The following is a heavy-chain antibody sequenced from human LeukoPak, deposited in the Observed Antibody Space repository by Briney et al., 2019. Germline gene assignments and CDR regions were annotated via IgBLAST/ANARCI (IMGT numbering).Heavy chain of an antibody. D-gene: IGHD7-27*01. V-gene: IGHV3-53*01. CDR1: GFSVSTNH. CDR3: ARDVPGDLWYFDL. CDR2: IYSGGST. J-gene: IGHJ2*01. Sequence: GGSLRLSCAASGFSVSTNHMSWVRQAPGKGLEWVSVIYSGGSTYYADSVKGRFTVSKDNSKNTLYLQMNSLRAEDTAVYYCARDVPGDLWYFDLWGRGTLVTVSS.